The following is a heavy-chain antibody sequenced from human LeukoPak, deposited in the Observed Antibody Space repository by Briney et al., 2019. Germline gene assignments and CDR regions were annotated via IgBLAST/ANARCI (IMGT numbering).Heavy chain of an antibody. J-gene: IGHJ4*02. V-gene: IGHV3-23*01. Sequence: GGSLRLSCAASGFTFSSYAMSWVRQALGKGLEWVSAISGSGGSTYYADSVKGRFTISRDNSRNTLYLQMTSLRPEDTAVYYCATPRGIWGVSLDHWGQGTLVTVSS. CDR2: ISGSGGST. CDR3: ATPRGIWGVSLDH. D-gene: IGHD3-10*01. CDR1: GFTFSSYA.